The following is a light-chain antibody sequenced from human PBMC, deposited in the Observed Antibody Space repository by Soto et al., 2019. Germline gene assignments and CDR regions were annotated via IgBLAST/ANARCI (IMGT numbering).Light chain of an antibody. CDR3: QQYGSSPGLT. CDR2: AAS. J-gene: IGKJ4*01. Sequence: IVVSESPTTLSVYPGESATLSSRASQSVSSHLAWYQQKPGQAPRLLIYAASTRAPGIPARFSGSGSGTEFTLTISRLEPEDFAVYYCQQYGSSPGLTFGGGTKVDIK. CDR1: QSVSSH. V-gene: IGKV3D-15*02.